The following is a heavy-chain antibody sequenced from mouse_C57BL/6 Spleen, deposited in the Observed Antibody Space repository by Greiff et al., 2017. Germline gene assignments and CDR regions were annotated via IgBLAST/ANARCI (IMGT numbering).Heavy chain of an antibody. V-gene: IGHV1-64*01. D-gene: IGHD1-1*01. CDR1: GYTFTSYW. CDR2: IHPNSGST. CDR3: ARAYGSSRGENYFDY. Sequence: VQLQQPGAELVKPRASVKLSCKASGYTFTSYWMHWVKQRPGQGLEWIGMIHPNSGSTNYNEKFKSKATLTVDKSSSTAYMQLSSLTSEDSAVYYCARAYGSSRGENYFDYWGQGTTLTVSS. J-gene: IGHJ2*01.